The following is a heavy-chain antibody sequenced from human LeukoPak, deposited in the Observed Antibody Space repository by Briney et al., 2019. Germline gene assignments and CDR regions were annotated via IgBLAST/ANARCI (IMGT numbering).Heavy chain of an antibody. J-gene: IGHJ5*02. Sequence: ASVKVSCKASGYTFTGYYMHWVRQAPGQGLEWMGWINPNSGGTNYAQKFQGRVTMTRDTSISTAYMELSRLRSDDTAVYYCARVRGSRYDILTGYYDFDPWGQGTPVTVSS. V-gene: IGHV1-2*02. CDR3: ARVRGSRYDILTGYYDFDP. D-gene: IGHD3-9*01. CDR1: GYTFTGYY. CDR2: INPNSGGT.